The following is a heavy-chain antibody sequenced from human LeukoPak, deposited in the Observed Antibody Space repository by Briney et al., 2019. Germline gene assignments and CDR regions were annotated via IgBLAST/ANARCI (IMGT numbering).Heavy chain of an antibody. J-gene: IGHJ3*02. CDR2: INPDSGAT. V-gene: IGHV1-2*02. CDR1: EYSFTGYY. Sequence: ASVKVSCKASEYSFTGYYMHWVRQAPGQGLEWMGWINPDSGATNSAQKFQGRVTMTRDTSISTAYMELSRLRSDDTAVYYCARVQDIRAFHIWGQGTMVTVSS. CDR3: ARVQDIRAFHI. D-gene: IGHD2-15*01.